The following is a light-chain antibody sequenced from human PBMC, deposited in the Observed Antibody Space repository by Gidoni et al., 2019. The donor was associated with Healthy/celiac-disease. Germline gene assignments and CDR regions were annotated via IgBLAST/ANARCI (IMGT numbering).Light chain of an antibody. V-gene: IGKV1-5*03. CDR3: QQYNSYSRT. CDR2: RAS. CDR1: QSISNW. J-gene: IGKJ2*01. Sequence: DTQMTQSPSTLSASVGDRVTITCRASQSISNWLAWYQQKPGKAPKLLIYRASSLESGVPSRFSGSGSGTEFTLTISSLQPDDFATYYCQQYNSYSRTFGQGTKLEIK.